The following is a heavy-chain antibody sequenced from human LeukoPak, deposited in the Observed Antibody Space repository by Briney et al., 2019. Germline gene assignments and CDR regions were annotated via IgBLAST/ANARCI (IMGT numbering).Heavy chain of an antibody. CDR3: ARVVVAATKVDY. CDR1: GYTFTSYG. V-gene: IGHV1-18*01. J-gene: IGHJ4*02. Sequence: ASVKVSCKASGYTFTSYGFSWVRQAPGQGLEWMGWISAYNDNTNYAQKLQGRVTMTTDTSTSTAYMELRSLRSDDTAVYYCARVVVAATKVDYWGQGTLVTVSS. CDR2: ISAYNDNT. D-gene: IGHD2-15*01.